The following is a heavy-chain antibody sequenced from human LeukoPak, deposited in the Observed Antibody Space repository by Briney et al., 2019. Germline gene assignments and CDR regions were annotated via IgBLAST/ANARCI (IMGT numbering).Heavy chain of an antibody. J-gene: IGHJ4*02. CDR2: ISWDSGSI. CDR3: ARDRSYGSFDF. D-gene: IGHD5-18*01. V-gene: IGHV3-9*01. CDR1: GFTFDDYA. Sequence: GGSLRLSCAASGFTFDDYAMHWVRQAPGKGLEWVSGISWDSGSIAYADSVKGRFTISRDIARNSLYLQMNSLRAEDTALYHCARDRSYGSFDFWGQGTLVTVSS.